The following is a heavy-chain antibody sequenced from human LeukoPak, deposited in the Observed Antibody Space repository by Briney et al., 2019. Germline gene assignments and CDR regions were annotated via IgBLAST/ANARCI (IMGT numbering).Heavy chain of an antibody. CDR1: GGSISSYY. D-gene: IGHD6-19*01. Sequence: PSETLSLTCTVSGGSISSYYWSWIRQPPGKGLEWIGYIYYSGSTNYNPSLKSRVTISVDTSKNQFSLKLSSVTAADTAVYYCAREGPRMAVDCWGQGTLVTVSS. CDR2: IYYSGST. J-gene: IGHJ4*02. CDR3: AREGPRMAVDC. V-gene: IGHV4-59*01.